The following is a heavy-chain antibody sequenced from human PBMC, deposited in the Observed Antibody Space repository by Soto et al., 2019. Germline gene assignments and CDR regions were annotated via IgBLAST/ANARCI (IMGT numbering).Heavy chain of an antibody. CDR1: GFTFSTYT. CDR3: ARECSNYYFDL. V-gene: IGHV3-30-3*01. D-gene: IGHD1-7*01. J-gene: IGHJ2*01. CDR2: ISYDGSNK. Sequence: QVQLVESGGGVVQPGRSLRLSCAASGFTFSTYTMHWVRQAPGKGLEWVAIISYDGSNKYYADSVKGRFTISRDNSKNTLYLQMSSLRPEDTAVYYCARECSNYYFDLWGRGTLVTVSS.